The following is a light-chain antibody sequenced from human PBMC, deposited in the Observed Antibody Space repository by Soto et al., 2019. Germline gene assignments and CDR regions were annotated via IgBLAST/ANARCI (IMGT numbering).Light chain of an antibody. J-gene: IGLJ1*01. CDR1: SGDVGGYDY. V-gene: IGLV2-14*01. CDR3: SSYSISTAYL. Sequence: QSALTQPASVSGSPGQSITISCTGTSGDVGGYDYVSWYQLHPGKAPKLMVFEVSNRPSGVSYRFSGSKSGNTASLTIYGLQAEDEADYFCSSYSISTAYLFGTGTKVTVL. CDR2: EVS.